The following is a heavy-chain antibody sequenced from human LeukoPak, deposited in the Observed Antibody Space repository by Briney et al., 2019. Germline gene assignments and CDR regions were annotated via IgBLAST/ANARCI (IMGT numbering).Heavy chain of an antibody. Sequence: GGSLRLSCAASGFTLSTYWMSWVRQAPGKGLEWVATIKQDGSDKYYVDSAKGRFTISRDNAKNSLFLQMNSLRAEDTAVYYCARDDGDYAHPVDYWGQGTLVTVSS. CDR2: IKQDGSDK. CDR3: ARDDGDYAHPVDY. CDR1: GFTLSTYW. V-gene: IGHV3-7*01. J-gene: IGHJ4*02. D-gene: IGHD4-17*01.